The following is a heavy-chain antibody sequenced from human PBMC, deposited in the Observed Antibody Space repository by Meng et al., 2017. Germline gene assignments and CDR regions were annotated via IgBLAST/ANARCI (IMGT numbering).Heavy chain of an antibody. CDR1: GGSISSYY. CDR3: ARQTVEMATNEPLFDY. CDR2: IYYSGST. J-gene: IGHJ4*02. V-gene: IGHV4-59*01. Sequence: GSLRLSCTVSGGSISSYYWSWIRQPPGKGLEWIGYIYYSGSTNYNPSLKSRVTISVDTSKNQFSLKLSSVTAADTAVYYCARQTVEMATNEPLFDYWGQGTLVTVSS. D-gene: IGHD5-24*01.